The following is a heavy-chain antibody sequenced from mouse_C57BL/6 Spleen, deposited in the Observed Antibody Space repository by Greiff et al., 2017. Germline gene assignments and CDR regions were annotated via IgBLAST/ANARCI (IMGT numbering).Heavy chain of an antibody. D-gene: IGHD4-1*01. CDR3: TRRNWDY. CDR2: IDPETGGT. J-gene: IGHJ2*01. Sequence: VQLKQSGAELVRPGASVTLSCKASGYTFTDYEMHWVKQTPVHGLEWIGAIDPETGGTAYNQKFKGKAILTADKSSSTAYMELRSLTSEDSAVYYCTRRNWDYWGQGTTLTVSS. V-gene: IGHV1-15*01. CDR1: GYTFTDYE.